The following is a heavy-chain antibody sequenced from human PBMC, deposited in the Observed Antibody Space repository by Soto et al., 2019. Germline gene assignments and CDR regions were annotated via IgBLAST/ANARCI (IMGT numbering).Heavy chain of an antibody. CDR3: ARVGYSSSGYNWFDP. D-gene: IGHD6-13*01. CDR2: IYHSRST. J-gene: IGHJ5*02. CDR1: SGSISSSNW. V-gene: IGHV4-4*02. Sequence: QVQLQESGPGLVKPSGTLSLTCAVSSGSISSSNWWSWVRQPPGKGLEWIGEIYHSRSTNYNPSLKSRVTISVDKSTNLFSLKLSSVTAADTAVYYCARVGYSSSGYNWFDPWGQGTLVTVSS.